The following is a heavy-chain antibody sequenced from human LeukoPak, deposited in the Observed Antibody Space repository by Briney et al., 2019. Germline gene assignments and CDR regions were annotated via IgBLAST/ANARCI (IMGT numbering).Heavy chain of an antibody. Sequence: GSPRLSPAASRVTLTSYSMKCVCQTPRKRLERGSYISSSSSVISYADSVKGRFTIYRDNAKNSLYLQMNSLRDEDTAVYYCARAVIAVAANWFDPWGQGTLVTVSS. D-gene: IGHD6-19*01. CDR1: RVTLTSYS. J-gene: IGHJ5*02. CDR2: ISSSSSVI. CDR3: ARAVIAVAANWFDP. V-gene: IGHV3-48*02.